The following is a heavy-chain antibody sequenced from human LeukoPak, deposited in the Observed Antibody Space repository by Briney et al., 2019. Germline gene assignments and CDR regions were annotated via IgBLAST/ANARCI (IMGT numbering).Heavy chain of an antibody. CDR1: DFSFTSYG. Sequence: ASVKVSCKASDFSFTSYGMSRVRQAPGQGLEWMGWISAYNGSTKYAQKLQGRVTVTTDTSTGTAYMELRSLRPDDTAVYYCARDLTSNVAVTEYHYYAMDVWGQGTTVTVSS. CDR2: ISAYNGST. CDR3: ARDLTSNVAVTEYHYYAMDV. D-gene: IGHD6-19*01. V-gene: IGHV1-18*01. J-gene: IGHJ6*02.